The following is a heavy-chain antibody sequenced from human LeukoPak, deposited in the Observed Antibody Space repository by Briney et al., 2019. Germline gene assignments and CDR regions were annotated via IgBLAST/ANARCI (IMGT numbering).Heavy chain of an antibody. CDR2: IIPIFGTA. D-gene: IGHD2-2*01. Sequence: SVKVSCKASGGTFSSYAISWVRQAPGQGLEWMGGIIPIFGTANYAQKFQGRVTITADKSTNTAYMELSSLRSEDTAVYYCARDREGYCSSTSCYPSNWFDPWGQGTLVTVSS. J-gene: IGHJ5*02. V-gene: IGHV1-69*06. CDR3: ARDREGYCSSTSCYPSNWFDP. CDR1: GGTFSSYA.